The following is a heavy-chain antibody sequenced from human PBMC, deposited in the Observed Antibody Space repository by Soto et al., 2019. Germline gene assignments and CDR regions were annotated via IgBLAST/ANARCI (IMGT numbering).Heavy chain of an antibody. D-gene: IGHD6-13*01. CDR3: ARVGPDSSSWFTTMLYYFDY. V-gene: IGHV4-61*01. J-gene: IGHJ4*02. Sequence: SETLSLTCTVSGGSVSSGSYYWSWIRQPPGKGLEWIGYIYYSGSTNYNPSLKSRVTISVDTSKNQFSLKLSSVTAADTAVYYCARVGPDSSSWFTTMLYYFDYWGQATLVTVST. CDR2: IYYSGST. CDR1: GGSVSSGSYY.